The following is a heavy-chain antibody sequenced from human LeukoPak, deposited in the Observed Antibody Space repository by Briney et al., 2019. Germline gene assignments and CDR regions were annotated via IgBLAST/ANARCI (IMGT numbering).Heavy chain of an antibody. J-gene: IGHJ4*02. CDR3: AKCSAYSGNSGADY. CDR1: GFTFSSYA. Sequence: GGSLRLSCAASGFTFSSYAMSWVRQAPGKGLECVSGICGSGGGTYYADSVKGRFNISRDNSKNTLYLEMNSLRAEDTAVYYCAKCSAYSGNSGADYWGQGTLVTVSS. CDR2: ICGSGGGT. V-gene: IGHV3-23*01. D-gene: IGHD4-23*01.